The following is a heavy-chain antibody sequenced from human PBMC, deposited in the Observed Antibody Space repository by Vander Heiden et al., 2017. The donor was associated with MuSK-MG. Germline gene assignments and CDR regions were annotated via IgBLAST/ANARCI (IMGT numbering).Heavy chain of an antibody. D-gene: IGHD5-12*01. Sequence: EVQLLESGGGLVQPGGSLRLSCAASGFTFSSYAMSWVRQAPGKGLEWVSAISGSGGSTYYADSVKGRFTISRDNSKNTRYLQMNSLRAEDTAVYYCAKDEGNRMATIQLDYWGQGTLVTVSS. CDR1: GFTFSSYA. CDR3: AKDEGNRMATIQLDY. J-gene: IGHJ4*02. CDR2: ISGSGGST. V-gene: IGHV3-23*01.